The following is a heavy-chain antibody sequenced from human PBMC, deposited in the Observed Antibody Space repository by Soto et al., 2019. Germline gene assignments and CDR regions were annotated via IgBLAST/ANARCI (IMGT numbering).Heavy chain of an antibody. J-gene: IGHJ4*02. CDR1: GYTFTSYA. CDR2: IIPVYGKA. Sequence: GASVKVSCKASGYTFTSYAMHWVRQAPGQRLEWMGGIIPVYGKANYAQKFQGRVTITADESTSTAYMELSSLRSEDTAVYYCARVEERGGVLAHWGQGTLVTVS. V-gene: IGHV1-69*13. D-gene: IGHD3-16*01. CDR3: ARVEERGGVLAH.